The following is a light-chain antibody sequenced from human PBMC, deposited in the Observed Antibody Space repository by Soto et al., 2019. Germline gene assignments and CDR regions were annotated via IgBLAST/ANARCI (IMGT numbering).Light chain of an antibody. CDR2: DVS. Sequence: QSALTQPASVSGSPGQSITISCTGTSSDVGGYNYVSWYQQHPGKAPKLMIYDVSNRPSGVSNRFSGSKSGNTGSLTISGLQAEDEADYYCSSYTTSSTLVVFGGGTKLTVL. V-gene: IGLV2-14*01. CDR1: SSDVGGYNY. CDR3: SSYTTSSTLVV. J-gene: IGLJ2*01.